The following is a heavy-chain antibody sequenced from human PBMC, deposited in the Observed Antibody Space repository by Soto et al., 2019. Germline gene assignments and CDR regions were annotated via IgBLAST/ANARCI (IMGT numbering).Heavy chain of an antibody. CDR1: GFTFSNAW. CDR3: TTEDPDIMITFGGVIAHAFDI. Sequence: GGSLRLSCAASGFTFSNAWMSWVRQAPGKGLEWVGRIKSKTDGGTTDYAAPVKGRFTISRDDSKNTLYLQMNSLKTEDTAVYYCTTEDPDIMITFGGVIAHAFDIWGQGTMVTVSS. D-gene: IGHD3-16*02. CDR2: IKSKTDGGTT. J-gene: IGHJ3*02. V-gene: IGHV3-15*01.